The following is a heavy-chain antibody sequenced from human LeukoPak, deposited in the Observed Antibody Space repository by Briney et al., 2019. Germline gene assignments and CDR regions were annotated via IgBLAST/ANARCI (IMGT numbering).Heavy chain of an antibody. V-gene: IGHV1-69*05. CDR1: GGTFSSYA. D-gene: IGHD4-17*01. CDR2: IIPIFGTA. J-gene: IGHJ4*02. Sequence: GASVKVSCKASGGTFSSYAISWVRQAPGQGLEWMGRIIPIFGTANYAQKFQGRVTITTDESTSTAYMELSSLRSEDTAVYYCARERPDYGDYSFWYYFDYWGQGTLVTVSS. CDR3: ARERPDYGDYSFWYYFDY.